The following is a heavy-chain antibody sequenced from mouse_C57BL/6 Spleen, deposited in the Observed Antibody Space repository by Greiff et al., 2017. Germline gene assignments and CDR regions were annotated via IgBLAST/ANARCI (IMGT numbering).Heavy chain of an antibody. V-gene: IGHV1-18*01. CDR2: INPNNGGT. Sequence: EVQLQQSGPALVKPGASVKIPCTASGYTFTDYNMDWVKQSHGTSLGWLGAINPNNGGTIYTQKFKGKATLTVDKSSSTAYMELRSLTSEDTAVYYWARGGEGNDYAMDYWGQGTSVTVSS. CDR1: GYTFTDYN. J-gene: IGHJ4*01. D-gene: IGHD2-1*01. CDR3: ARGGEGNDYAMDY.